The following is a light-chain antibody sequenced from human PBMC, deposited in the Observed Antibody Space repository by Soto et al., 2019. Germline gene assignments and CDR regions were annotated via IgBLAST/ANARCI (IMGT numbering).Light chain of an antibody. CDR2: EDN. V-gene: IGLV6-57*04. CDR1: SGSIASNY. CDR3: QSYDRNNHVV. Sequence: NFMLTQPHSVSESPGKTVTISCTRSSGSIASNYVQWYQQRPGSAPTTVIYEDNQRPSGVPDRFSGSIDSSSNSASLTISGLETEDEADYYCQSYDRNNHVVFGGGTKLTVL. J-gene: IGLJ2*01.